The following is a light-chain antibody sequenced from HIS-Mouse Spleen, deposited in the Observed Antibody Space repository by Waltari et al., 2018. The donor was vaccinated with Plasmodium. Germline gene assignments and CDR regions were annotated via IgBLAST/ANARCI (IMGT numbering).Light chain of an antibody. CDR2: EDS. J-gene: IGLJ3*02. CDR3: YSTGSSGNHRV. CDR1: ALPKKY. V-gene: IGLV3-10*01. Sequence: SYELTQPPSVSVSPGQTARITCSGDALPKKYAYWYQQKSGQAPVLVIYEDSKRPSGSPDRISGANSGTMATLTISGGQVEDEADYYCYSTGSSGNHRVFGGGTKLTVL.